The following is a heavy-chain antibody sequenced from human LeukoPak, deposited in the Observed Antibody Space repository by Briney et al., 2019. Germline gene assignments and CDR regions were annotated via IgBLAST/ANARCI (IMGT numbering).Heavy chain of an antibody. CDR3: AKAYYDLWSGYLDY. CDR2: ISGSGDST. D-gene: IGHD3-3*01. Sequence: GGFLRLSCAASGFTFRSYAMSWVRQAPGKGLEWVSGISGSGDSTYYADSVKGRFTVSRDNSKSTLYLQMNSLRAEDTAVYYCAKAYYDLWSGYLDYWGQGTLATVSS. V-gene: IGHV3-23*01. CDR1: GFTFRSYA. J-gene: IGHJ4*02.